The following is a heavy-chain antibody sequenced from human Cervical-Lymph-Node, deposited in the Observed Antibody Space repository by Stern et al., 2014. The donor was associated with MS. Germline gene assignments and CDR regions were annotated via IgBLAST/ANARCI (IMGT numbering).Heavy chain of an antibody. CDR2: VNTKTGNP. D-gene: IGHD6-6*01. CDR3: ATWGAGSSPPLFY. Sequence: QVQLVQSGSELKKPGASVKVSCKASGYNLTTYAINWVRQAPGQGLEWMGWVNTKTGNPTVAQGFTGRLVFSLDTSINTAYLRISSLKADDSAMYYCATWGAGSSPPLFYWGQGTLVTVSS. V-gene: IGHV7-4-1*02. CDR1: GYNLTTYA. J-gene: IGHJ4*02.